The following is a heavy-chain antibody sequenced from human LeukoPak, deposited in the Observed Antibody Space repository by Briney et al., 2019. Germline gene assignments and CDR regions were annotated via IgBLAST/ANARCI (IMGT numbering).Heavy chain of an antibody. J-gene: IGHJ3*02. Sequence: GGSLRLSCAASGFTFSSYAMNWVRQAPGKGLEWVSAISGSGGSTYYADSVKGRFTISRDNSKNTLSLQMNTLRAEDTAIYYCAKDLSGTFPYDAFDIWGQGTMVTVSS. D-gene: IGHD3-3*01. V-gene: IGHV3-23*01. CDR2: ISGSGGST. CDR1: GFTFSSYA. CDR3: AKDLSGTFPYDAFDI.